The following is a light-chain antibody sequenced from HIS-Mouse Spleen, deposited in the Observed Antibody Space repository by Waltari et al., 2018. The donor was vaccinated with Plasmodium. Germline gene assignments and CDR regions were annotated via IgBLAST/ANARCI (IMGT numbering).Light chain of an antibody. V-gene: IGLV3-27*01. CDR3: YSAADNNLV. Sequence: SYELTQPSSVSVSPGQTARITCSGDVLEKKYARWFQQKPGPAPVLVIYKDSERPSGIPERVSGSSSGTTVTLTMSGAQVEDEADYYCYSAADNNLVFGGGTKLTVL. CDR1: VLEKKY. CDR2: KDS. J-gene: IGLJ3*02.